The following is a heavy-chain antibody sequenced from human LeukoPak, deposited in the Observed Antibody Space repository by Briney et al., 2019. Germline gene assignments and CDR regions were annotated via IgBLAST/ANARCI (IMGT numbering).Heavy chain of an antibody. CDR1: GFTFSSYS. J-gene: IGHJ3*02. CDR2: INIISSEI. CDR3: ARDRAYPFDN. V-gene: IGHV3-48*02. D-gene: IGHD3-10*01. Sequence: VGSLRLFCAASGFTFSSYSMNWVRQAPGKGLEWVSYINIISSEIYYGDSVKGRFTISTDNAKNPVYLQMNSLRDEDTAVYYCARDRAYPFDNWGQGTMVSDCS.